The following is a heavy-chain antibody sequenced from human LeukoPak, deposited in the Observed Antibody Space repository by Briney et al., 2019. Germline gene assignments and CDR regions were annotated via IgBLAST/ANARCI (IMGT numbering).Heavy chain of an antibody. V-gene: IGHV3-23*01. CDR1: GFTFSSYG. Sequence: GGSLRLSCAASGFTFSSYGMSWVRQAPGKGLEWVSAISGSGGSTYYADSVKGRFTISRDNSKNTLYLQMNSLRVEDAAVYYCARAPVTSCRGAYCYPFDYWGQGTLATVSS. D-gene: IGHD2-21*01. J-gene: IGHJ4*02. CDR3: ARAPVTSCRGAYCYPFDY. CDR2: ISGSGGST.